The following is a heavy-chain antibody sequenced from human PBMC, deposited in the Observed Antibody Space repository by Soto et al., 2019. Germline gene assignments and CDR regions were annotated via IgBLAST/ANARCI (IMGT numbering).Heavy chain of an antibody. D-gene: IGHD3-22*01. CDR1: GINFSRAC. J-gene: IGHJ1*01. CDR3: SSDFGIVVIITQH. V-gene: IGHV3-15*01. Sequence: PGGSLRLSCAASGINFSRACMSWVRQAPGKGLEWVGRIKSKFDGGTTEYAASVKGRFTLSRDDSKSTAFLQMSSLKIEDTSVYYCSSDFGIVVIITQHWGQGTLVTVSS. CDR2: IKSKFDGGTT.